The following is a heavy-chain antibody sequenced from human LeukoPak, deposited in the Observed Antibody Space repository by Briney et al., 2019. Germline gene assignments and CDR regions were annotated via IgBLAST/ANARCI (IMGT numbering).Heavy chain of an antibody. CDR2: IHQGGSEE. CDR3: ARPRGYSSAYMKYFDY. V-gene: IGHV3-7*01. J-gene: IGHJ4*02. CDR1: GFTVLGYS. D-gene: IGHD6-19*01. Sequence: GGSLRLSCAASGFTVLGYSMSWVRQAPGKGLEWVANIHQGGSEEDYVDSVKGRFTISRDNAKNSLYLQMNSLRGEDTAVYYCARPRGYSSAYMKYFDYWGQGTLVTVSS.